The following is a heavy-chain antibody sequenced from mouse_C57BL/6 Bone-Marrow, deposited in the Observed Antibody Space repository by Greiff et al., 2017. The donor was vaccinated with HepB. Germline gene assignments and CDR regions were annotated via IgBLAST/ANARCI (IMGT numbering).Heavy chain of an antibody. V-gene: IGHV5-4*01. CDR1: GFTFSSYA. J-gene: IGHJ1*03. D-gene: IGHD1-1*01. CDR3: ARDRYDWYFDV. Sequence: EVQGVESGGGLVKPGGSLKLSCAASGFTFSSYAMSWVRQTPEKRLEWVATISDGGSYTYYPDNVKGRFTISRDNAKNNLYLQMSHLKSEDTAMYYCARDRYDWYFDVWGTGTTVTVSS. CDR2: ISDGGSYT.